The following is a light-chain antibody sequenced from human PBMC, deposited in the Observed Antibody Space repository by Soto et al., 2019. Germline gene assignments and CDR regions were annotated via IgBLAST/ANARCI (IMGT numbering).Light chain of an antibody. V-gene: IGKV3-11*01. J-gene: IGKJ2*01. CDR1: QSVSSY. CDR3: QQRSNWPVT. Sequence: EIVLTQSPATLSLSPGERATLSCRASQSVSSYLAWYQQKPGQAPRLLIYDASNTATGIPARFSGSGSGTDFTLTSSSLLPEDFEVYYCQQRSNWPVTFGQGTKLESK. CDR2: DAS.